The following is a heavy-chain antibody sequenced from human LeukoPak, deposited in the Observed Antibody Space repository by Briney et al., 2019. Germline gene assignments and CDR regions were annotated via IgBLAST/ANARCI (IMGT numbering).Heavy chain of an antibody. CDR3: ARVGSYYDSSGYLR. Sequence: RPSETLSLTCTVSGGSISSYYWSWIRQPPGKGLEWIGYIYYSGSTNYNPSLKSRVTISADTSKNQFSLKLSSVTAADTAVYYCARVGSYYDSSGYLRWGQGTLVTVSS. CDR1: GGSISSYY. CDR2: IYYSGST. V-gene: IGHV4-59*01. J-gene: IGHJ4*02. D-gene: IGHD3-22*01.